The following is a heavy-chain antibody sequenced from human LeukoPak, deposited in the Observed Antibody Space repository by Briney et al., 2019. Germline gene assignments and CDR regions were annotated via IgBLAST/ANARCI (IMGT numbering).Heavy chain of an antibody. CDR3: ARRYFDS. J-gene: IGHJ4*02. Sequence: GGSLRLSCAASGFTFSDYWMHWVRQAPGKGLEWVANIKQDGSAKYYVDSVKGRFTISRDNAKNSLYLQMISLRAEDTAVYYCARRYFDSWGQGTLVTVSS. CDR2: IKQDGSAK. CDR1: GFTFSDYW. V-gene: IGHV3-7*03.